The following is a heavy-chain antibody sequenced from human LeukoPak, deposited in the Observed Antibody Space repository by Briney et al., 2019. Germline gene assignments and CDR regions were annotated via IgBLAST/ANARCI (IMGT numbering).Heavy chain of an antibody. Sequence: PSETLSLTCTVSGGSISSSSYYWGWIRQPPGKGLEWIGSIYYSGSTYYNPSLKSRVTISVGTSKNQFSLKLSSVTAADTAVYYCARTYGDFQYFDYWGQGTLVAVSS. CDR3: ARTYGDFQYFDY. CDR2: IYYSGST. J-gene: IGHJ4*02. D-gene: IGHD4-17*01. CDR1: GGSISSSSYY. V-gene: IGHV4-39*01.